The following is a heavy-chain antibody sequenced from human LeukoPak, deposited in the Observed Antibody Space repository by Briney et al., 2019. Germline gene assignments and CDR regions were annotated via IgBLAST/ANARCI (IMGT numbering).Heavy chain of an antibody. CDR1: GFTFDDYA. D-gene: IGHD3-9*01. V-gene: IGHV3-9*01. J-gene: IGHJ4*02. CDR3: ARTYYDILTGYNPYFDY. CDR2: ISWNSGSI. Sequence: GGSLRLSCAASGFTFDDYAMHWVRQAPGKGLEWVSGISWNSGSIGYADSVKGRFTISRDNAKNSLYLQMNSLRAEDTAVYYCARTYYDILTGYNPYFDYWGQGILVTVSS.